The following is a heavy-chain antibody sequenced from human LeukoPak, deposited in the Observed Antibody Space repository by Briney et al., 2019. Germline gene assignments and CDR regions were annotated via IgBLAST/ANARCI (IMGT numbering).Heavy chain of an antibody. J-gene: IGHJ4*02. D-gene: IGHD3-22*01. Sequence: GGSLRLSCAASGVTFSSYGMHWVRQAPGKGLEWVAFIRYDGSNKYYADSVKGRFTITRDNSKNTLYLQMNSLRAEDTAVYYCAKEYYYGSSGYYGYWGQGTLVTVSS. CDR3: AKEYYYGSSGYYGY. V-gene: IGHV3-30*02. CDR1: GVTFSSYG. CDR2: IRYDGSNK.